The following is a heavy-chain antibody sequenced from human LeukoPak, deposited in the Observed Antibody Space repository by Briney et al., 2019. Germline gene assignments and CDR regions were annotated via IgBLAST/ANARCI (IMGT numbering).Heavy chain of an antibody. CDR1: GGSIRSYF. Sequence: SETLSLTCTVSGGSIRSYFWSWIRQPPGKGLEWIGYIYYSGSTYYNPSLKSRVTISVDTSKNQFSLKLSSVTAADTAVYYCANPVYSSGWHYWGQGTLVTVSS. J-gene: IGHJ4*02. D-gene: IGHD6-19*01. V-gene: IGHV4-59*04. CDR2: IYYSGST. CDR3: ANPVYSSGWHY.